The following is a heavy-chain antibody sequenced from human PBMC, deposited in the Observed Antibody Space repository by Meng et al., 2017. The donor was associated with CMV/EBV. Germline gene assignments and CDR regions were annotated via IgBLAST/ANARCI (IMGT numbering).Heavy chain of an antibody. CDR3: AIQLGYCSSTSCERDFAY. J-gene: IGHJ4*02. Sequence: SVKVSCKASGGTFSSYAISWVRQAPGQGLEWMGGIIPILGIANYAQKFQGRVTITADKSTSTAYMELSSLRSEDTAVYYCAIQLGYCSSTSCERDFAYWGQGTLVTVSS. CDR2: IIPILGIA. CDR1: GGTFSSYA. D-gene: IGHD2-2*01. V-gene: IGHV1-69*10.